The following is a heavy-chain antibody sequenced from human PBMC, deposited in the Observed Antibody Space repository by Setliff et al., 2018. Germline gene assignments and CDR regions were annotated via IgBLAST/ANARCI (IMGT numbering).Heavy chain of an antibody. J-gene: IGHJ4*02. CDR3: ARSLVGATTGIDY. Sequence: SLRLSCAASGFTFSSYAMHWVRQAPGKGLEWVAVISYDGSNKYYAASVKGRFTISRDNSKNTLYLQMNGLRAEDTAVYYCARSLVGATTGIDYWGQGTLVTVSS. CDR1: GFTFSSYA. V-gene: IGHV3-30-3*01. D-gene: IGHD1-26*01. CDR2: ISYDGSNK.